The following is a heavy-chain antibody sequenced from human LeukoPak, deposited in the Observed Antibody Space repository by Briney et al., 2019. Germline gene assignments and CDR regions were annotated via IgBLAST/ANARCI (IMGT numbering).Heavy chain of an antibody. CDR1: GGSISSGSYY. J-gene: IGHJ4*02. Sequence: SETLSLTCTVSGGSISSGSYYWAWVRQPPGKGLEWIGSVSYNGGTAYIPSLRTRATLSVDTSKNQFFLRLRSVTAADTAVYYCVRETAGSSRTDYWGRGILVTVSS. V-gene: IGHV4-39*07. CDR3: VRETAGSSRTDY. CDR2: VSYNGGT. D-gene: IGHD2-2*01.